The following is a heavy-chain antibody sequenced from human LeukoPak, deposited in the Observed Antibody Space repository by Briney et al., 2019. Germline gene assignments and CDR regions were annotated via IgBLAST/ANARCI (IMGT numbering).Heavy chain of an antibody. CDR2: IYYSGST. V-gene: IGHV4-59*12. J-gene: IGHJ4*02. Sequence: SETLSLTCTVSGGSFSSYYWSWIRQPPGKGLEWIGYIYYSGSTNYNPSLKSRVTISLDTSKNQFSLKLSSVTAADTAVYYCARRKFRYYYDSSGYYPRASFDYWGQGTLVTVSS. CDR1: GGSFSSYY. CDR3: ARRKFRYYYDSSGYYPRASFDY. D-gene: IGHD3-22*01.